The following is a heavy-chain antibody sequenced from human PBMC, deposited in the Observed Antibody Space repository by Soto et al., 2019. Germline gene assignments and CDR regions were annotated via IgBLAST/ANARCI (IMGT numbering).Heavy chain of an antibody. J-gene: IGHJ4*02. Sequence: GASVKVSCKASGGSFTSYIFTWVRQAPGQGLEWMGRIIPIQGTANYALKFQDRVTITADKSTNTAYMELRSLRPEDTALYYCARHGDLTGCFDYWGQGTLVTVSS. V-gene: IGHV1-69*08. CDR1: GGSFTSYI. CDR3: ARHGDLTGCFDY. CDR2: IIPIQGTA. D-gene: IGHD3-9*01.